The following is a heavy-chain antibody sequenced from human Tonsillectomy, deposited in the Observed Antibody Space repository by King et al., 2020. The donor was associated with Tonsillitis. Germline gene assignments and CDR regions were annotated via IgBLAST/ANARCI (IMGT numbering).Heavy chain of an antibody. CDR1: GFSFSNAW. V-gene: IGHV3-15*01. CDR3: TTGGRGEVPIYYYYGIDV. J-gene: IGHJ6*02. Sequence: VQLVESGGGLVKPGGSLRLSCAASGFSFSNAWLSWVRQAPGKGLEWVGRIKSTTDGGTTDYAAPVKGRFTISRDDSRNTLYLQMNSLKTEDTAVYYCTTGGRGEVPIYYYYGIDVWGQGTTVTVSS. D-gene: IGHD3-16*01. CDR2: IKSTTDGGTT.